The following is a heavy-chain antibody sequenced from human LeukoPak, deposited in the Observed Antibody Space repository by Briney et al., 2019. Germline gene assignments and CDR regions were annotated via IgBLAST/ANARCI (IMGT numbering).Heavy chain of an antibody. V-gene: IGHV3-21*04. Sequence: PGGSLRLSCAISGFSISDYGVNWVRRAPGKGLEWVSSISSSSSYIYYADSVKGRFTISRDNAKNSLYLQMNSLRAEDTAVYYCARMITTLLDYWGQGTLVTVSS. D-gene: IGHD3-16*01. J-gene: IGHJ4*02. CDR3: ARMITTLLDY. CDR1: GFSISDYG. CDR2: ISSSSSYI.